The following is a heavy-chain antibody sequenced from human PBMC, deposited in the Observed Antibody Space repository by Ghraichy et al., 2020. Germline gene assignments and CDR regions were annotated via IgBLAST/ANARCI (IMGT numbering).Heavy chain of an antibody. V-gene: IGHV4-34*01. CDR1: GGSFSGYY. CDR2: INHSGST. J-gene: IGHJ4*02. D-gene: IGHD6-19*01. Sequence: SQTLSLTCAVYGGSFSGYYWSWIRQPPGKGLEWIGEINHSGSTNYNPSLKSRVTISVDTSKNQFSLKLSSVTAADTAVYYCARGRAVADYFDYWGQGTLVTISS. CDR3: ARGRAVADYFDY.